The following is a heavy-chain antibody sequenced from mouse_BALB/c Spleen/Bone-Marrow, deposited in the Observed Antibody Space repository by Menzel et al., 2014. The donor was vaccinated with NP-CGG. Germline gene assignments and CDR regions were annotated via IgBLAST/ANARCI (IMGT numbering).Heavy chain of an antibody. CDR3: VSYYYGSISFAY. V-gene: IGHV14-3*02. D-gene: IGHD1-1*01. CDR2: IDPANGNT. Sequence: EVQLQQSGAELVKPGASVKLSCTASGFNIKDTYMHWVKQRPEQGLEWIGRIDPANGNTKYDPKFQGKATITADTSSNTDYLQLSSLTSEDTPVYYCVSYYYGSISFAYCGQGTLVTVSA. J-gene: IGHJ3*01. CDR1: GFNIKDTY.